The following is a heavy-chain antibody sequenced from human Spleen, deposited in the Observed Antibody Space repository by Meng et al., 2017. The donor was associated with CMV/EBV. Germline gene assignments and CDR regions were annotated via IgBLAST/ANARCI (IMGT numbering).Heavy chain of an antibody. CDR1: GFTFSSHA. CDR2: IYSGDNST. V-gene: IGHV3-23*03. J-gene: IGHJ4*02. Sequence: SCAASGFTFSSHAMSWVRQAPGKGLEWVSVIYSGDNSTYYADSVKGRFTISRDNSKNTLYLQMNSLRAEDTAVYYCAKLYYYDSSDRWGQGTLVTVSS. D-gene: IGHD3-22*01. CDR3: AKLYYYDSSDR.